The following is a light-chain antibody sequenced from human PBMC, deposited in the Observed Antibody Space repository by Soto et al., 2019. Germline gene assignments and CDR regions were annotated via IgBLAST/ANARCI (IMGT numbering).Light chain of an antibody. CDR1: QSVSSSY. CDR2: GAS. CDR3: KQYCSSTPRSDT. J-gene: IGKJ2*01. Sequence: EIVLTQSPGTLSLSPGERATLSCRASQSVSSSYLAWYQQKPGQAPRLLIYGASSRATGIPDRFSGSGSGTEFTLTISGLEPDDLAVCYCKQYCSSTPRSDTFGQGTKLEIK. V-gene: IGKV3-20*01.